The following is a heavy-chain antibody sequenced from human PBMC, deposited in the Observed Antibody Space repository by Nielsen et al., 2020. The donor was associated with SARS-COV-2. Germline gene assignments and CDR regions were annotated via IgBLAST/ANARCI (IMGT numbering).Heavy chain of an antibody. V-gene: IGHV4-30-4*01. CDR2: INYSGST. J-gene: IGHJ6*02. CDR1: GDSSSSGDYY. CDR3: ARDRGNNYGMDV. D-gene: IGHD5-12*01. Sequence: SETLSLTCTVSGDSSSSGDYYWSWIRQPPGKGLEWIGHINYSGSTRYKPSLKSRVIMPIDTSKNQFSLMLSSVTAADTAVYYCARDRGNNYGMDVWGHGTTVIVSS.